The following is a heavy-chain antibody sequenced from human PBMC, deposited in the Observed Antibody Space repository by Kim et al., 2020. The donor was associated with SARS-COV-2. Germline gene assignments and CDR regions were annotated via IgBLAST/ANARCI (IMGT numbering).Heavy chain of an antibody. D-gene: IGHD3-10*01. J-gene: IGHJ3*02. Sequence: SVKVSCKASGGTFSSYAISWVRQAPGQGLEWMGGIIPIFGTANYAQKFQGRVTITADESTSTAYMELSSLRSEDTAVYYCARRGVGSGSYYNFGAFDIWGQGTMVTVSS. CDR1: GGTFSSYA. CDR2: IIPIFGTA. CDR3: ARRGVGSGSYYNFGAFDI. V-gene: IGHV1-69*13.